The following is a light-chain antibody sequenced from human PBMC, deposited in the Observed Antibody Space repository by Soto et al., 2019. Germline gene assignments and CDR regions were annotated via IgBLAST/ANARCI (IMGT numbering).Light chain of an antibody. CDR2: EVS. Sequence: QSVLTQPASVSGSLGQSITISCTGTSSDVGGYNYVSWYQQQPGKAPKLMISEVSNRPSGISNRFSGSKSGNTASLIISGLQAEDEADYFCVSYTDTDTLVFGTGTKVTVL. V-gene: IGLV2-14*01. CDR3: VSYTDTDTLV. CDR1: SSDVGGYNY. J-gene: IGLJ1*01.